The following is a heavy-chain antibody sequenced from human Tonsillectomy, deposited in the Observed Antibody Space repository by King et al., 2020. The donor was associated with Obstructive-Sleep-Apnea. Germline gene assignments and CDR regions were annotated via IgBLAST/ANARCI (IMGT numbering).Heavy chain of an antibody. CDR2: INPDSGGT. CDR1: GYTFTDYC. J-gene: IGHJ4*02. CDR3: ALWLSGYFDY. D-gene: IGHD5-18*01. V-gene: IGHV1-2*02. Sequence: QLVQSGAEVRKSGASVKVSCKASGYTFTDYCIHWVRQAPGQGLEWVGWINPDSGGTNYAQQFQGRVTMTRDTSIRIAYMELSRLRSDDTAVYYCALWLSGYFDYWGQGTLVTVSS.